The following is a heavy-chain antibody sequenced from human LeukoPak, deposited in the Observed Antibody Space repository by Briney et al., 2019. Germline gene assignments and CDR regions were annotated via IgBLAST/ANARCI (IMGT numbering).Heavy chain of an antibody. Sequence: PSETLSLTCTVSGGSFSSSSSYWSWIRQPPGKGLEWIGYIYYSGSTNYNPSLKSRVTISVDTSKNQFSLKLSSVTAADTAVYYCARSWGEDYWGQGTLVTVSS. CDR2: IYYSGST. J-gene: IGHJ4*02. CDR3: ARSWGEDY. D-gene: IGHD3-16*01. V-gene: IGHV4-61*01. CDR1: GGSFSSSSSY.